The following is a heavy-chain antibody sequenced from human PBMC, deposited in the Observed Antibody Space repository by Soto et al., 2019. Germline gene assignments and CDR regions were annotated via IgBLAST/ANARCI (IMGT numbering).Heavy chain of an antibody. D-gene: IGHD4-17*01. CDR3: ARFGRDYGDLKYYYYMDV. Sequence: SETLSLTCAVYGGSFSGYYWSWIRQPPGKGLEWIGYIYYSGSTNYNPSLKSRVTISVDTSKNQFSLKLSSVTAADTAVYYCARFGRDYGDLKYYYYMDVWGKGTTVTVSS. V-gene: IGHV4-59*01. CDR1: GGSFSGYY. J-gene: IGHJ6*03. CDR2: IYYSGST.